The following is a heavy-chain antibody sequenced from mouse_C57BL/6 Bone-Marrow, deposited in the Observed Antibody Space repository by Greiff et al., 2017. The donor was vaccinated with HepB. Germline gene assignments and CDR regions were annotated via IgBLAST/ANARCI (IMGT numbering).Heavy chain of an antibody. CDR1: GYTFTSYG. V-gene: IGHV1-81*01. J-gene: IGHJ4*01. CDR2: IYPRSGNT. CDR3: ARRYYGSSYVADYAMDY. D-gene: IGHD1-1*01. Sequence: VKLVESGAELARPGASVKLSCKASGYTFTSYGISWVKQRTGQGLEWIGEIYPRSGNTYYNEKFKGKATLTADKSSSTAYMELRSLTSEDSAVYFCARRYYGSSYVADYAMDYWGQGTSVTVSS.